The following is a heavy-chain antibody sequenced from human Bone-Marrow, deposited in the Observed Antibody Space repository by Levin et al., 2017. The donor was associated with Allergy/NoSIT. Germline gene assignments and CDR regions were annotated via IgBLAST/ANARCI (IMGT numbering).Heavy chain of an antibody. D-gene: IGHD2-21*01. CDR2: FYSTANS. CDR1: GGSITGYY. V-gene: IGHV4-59*12. CDR3: SRGLHENGDGYWYFDI. J-gene: IGHJ2*01. Sequence: SQTLSLTCNVSGGSITGYYWTWIRQPPGKGLESIGYFYSTANSNYNPSLKSRVTISVDRSKKQVSLTLKSVTAADTAVYYCSRGLHENGDGYWYFDIWGRGTLVAVSS.